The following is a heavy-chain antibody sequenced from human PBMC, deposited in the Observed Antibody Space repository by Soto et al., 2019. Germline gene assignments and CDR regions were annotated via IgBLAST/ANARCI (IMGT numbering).Heavy chain of an antibody. Sequence: SETLSLTCAVSGGSISSSNWWSWVRQPPGKGLEWIGEIYHSGSTNYNPSLKSRVTISVDKSKNQFSLRLSSVTAADTAVYYCARAFYSGSYYVLDYWGQGTLVTVSS. J-gene: IGHJ4*02. V-gene: IGHV4-4*02. CDR2: IYHSGST. D-gene: IGHD1-26*01. CDR3: ARAFYSGSYYVLDY. CDR1: GGSISSSNW.